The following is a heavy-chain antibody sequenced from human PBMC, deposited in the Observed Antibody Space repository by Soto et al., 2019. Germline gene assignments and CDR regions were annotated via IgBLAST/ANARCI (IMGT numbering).Heavy chain of an antibody. V-gene: IGHV3-23*01. J-gene: IGHJ4*02. CDR3: ARSPYSSGWYSRPGVFDF. Sequence: EVQLLESGGGLVQPGGSLRLSCAASGFTFSSYAMSWVRQAPGKGLEWVSAISGSGGSTYYADSVKGRFTISRDNSKNTLYLQMNSLRDEDTAVYYCARSPYSSGWYSRPGVFDFWGKGTLVTVSS. CDR1: GFTFSSYA. CDR2: ISGSGGST. D-gene: IGHD6-19*01.